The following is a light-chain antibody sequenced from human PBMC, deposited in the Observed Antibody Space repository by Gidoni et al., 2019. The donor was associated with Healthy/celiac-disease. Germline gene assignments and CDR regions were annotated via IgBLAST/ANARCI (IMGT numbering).Light chain of an antibody. J-gene: IGLJ3*02. CDR3: AAWDDSLSGRV. CDR1: SSNIGSNY. CDR2: RNN. V-gene: IGLV1-47*01. Sequence: QSVLTQQPSASGPPGQRVTISCSGSSSNIGSNYVYWYQQLPGTAPKLLIYRNNQRPSGVPDRFSGSKSGTSASLAISGLRSEDEADYYCAAWDDSLSGRVFGGGTKLTVL.